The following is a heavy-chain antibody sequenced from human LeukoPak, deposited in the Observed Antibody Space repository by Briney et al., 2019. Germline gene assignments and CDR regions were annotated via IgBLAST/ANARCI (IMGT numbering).Heavy chain of an antibody. D-gene: IGHD2/OR15-2a*01. CDR1: GFTFSSYA. CDR2: ISGSGGST. Sequence: GGSLRLSCAASGFTFSSYAMSWVRQAPGKGLEWVSAISGSGGSTYYADSVKGRFTISRDNAKNSLYLQMNSLRAEDTALYYCAKGWRILSSWFDPWGQGTLVTVSS. CDR3: AKGWRILSSWFDP. V-gene: IGHV3-23*01. J-gene: IGHJ5*02.